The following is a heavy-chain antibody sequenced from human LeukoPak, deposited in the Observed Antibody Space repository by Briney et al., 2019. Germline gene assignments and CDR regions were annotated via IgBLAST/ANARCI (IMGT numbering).Heavy chain of an antibody. CDR3: AAGYIGGAMVTNAFDI. Sequence: SVKVSCEASGFSFTNSAVQWVRQARGQRLEWIGWIVVGSGNTIYVQKFQERVTISRDMSTSTAYMELSSLRSEDTAVYYCAAGYIGGAMVTNAFDIWGQGTMVTVSS. CDR2: IVVGSGNT. V-gene: IGHV1-58*01. J-gene: IGHJ3*02. D-gene: IGHD5-18*01. CDR1: GFSFTNSA.